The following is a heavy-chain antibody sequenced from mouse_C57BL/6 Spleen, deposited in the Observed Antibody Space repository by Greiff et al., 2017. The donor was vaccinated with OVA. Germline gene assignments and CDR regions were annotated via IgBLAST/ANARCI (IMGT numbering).Heavy chain of an antibody. V-gene: IGHV5-4*03. CDR3: ARGVYQLY. D-gene: IGHD2-1*01. CDR1: GFTFSSYA. Sequence: EVKLVESGGGLVKPGGSLKLSCAASGFTFSSYAMSWDRQTPEKRLEWVATISDGGSYTYYPDNVKGRFTISRDNTKNNLYLQMSHLKSEDTAMCYCARGVYQLYWGQGTLVTVSA. J-gene: IGHJ3*01. CDR2: ISDGGSYT.